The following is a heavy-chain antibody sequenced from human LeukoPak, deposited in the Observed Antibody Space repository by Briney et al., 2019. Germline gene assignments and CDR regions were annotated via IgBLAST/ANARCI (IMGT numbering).Heavy chain of an antibody. CDR2: ISVYNANT. Sequence: ASVKVSCKASGYTFTSYYMHWVRQAPGQGLEWMGWISVYNANTKYAQKLQGRVTMTRDTSTSAAYMELRSLRSDDTAVYYCARDGGSYSDWFDPWGQGTLSSSPQ. CDR1: GYTFTSYY. CDR3: ARDGGSYSDWFDP. D-gene: IGHD1-26*01. V-gene: IGHV1-18*04. J-gene: IGHJ5*02.